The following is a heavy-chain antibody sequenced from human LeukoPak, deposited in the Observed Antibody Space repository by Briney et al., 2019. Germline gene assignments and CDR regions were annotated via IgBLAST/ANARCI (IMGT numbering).Heavy chain of an antibody. V-gene: IGHV3-30*02. CDR3: AREVEQSFDP. CDR2: IRYDGSNK. CDR1: GFTFSSYG. D-gene: IGHD6-19*01. Sequence: GGSLRLSCAASGFTFSSYGMHWVRQAPGKGLEWVAFIRYDGSNKYYADSVKGRFTISRDNSKNTLYLQMNSLRAEDTAVYYCAREVEQSFDPWGQGTLVTVSS. J-gene: IGHJ5*02.